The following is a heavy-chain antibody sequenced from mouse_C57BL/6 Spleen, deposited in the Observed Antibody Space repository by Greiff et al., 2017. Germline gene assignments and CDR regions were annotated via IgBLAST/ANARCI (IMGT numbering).Heavy chain of an antibody. J-gene: IGHJ2*01. D-gene: IGHD1-1*01. V-gene: IGHV1-50*01. CDR1: GYTFTSYW. CDR2: IDPSDSYT. Sequence: QVQLQQPGAELVKPGASVKLSCKASGYTFTSYWMQWVKQRPGQGLEWIGEIDPSDSYTNYNQKFKGKATLTVDTSSSTAYMQLSSLTSEDSAVYYCARWGYYGSSYDFDYWGQGTTLTVSS. CDR3: ARWGYYGSSYDFDY.